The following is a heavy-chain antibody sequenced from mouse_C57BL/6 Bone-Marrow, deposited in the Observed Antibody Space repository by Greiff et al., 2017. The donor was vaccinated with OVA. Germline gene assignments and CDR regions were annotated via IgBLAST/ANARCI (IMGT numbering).Heavy chain of an antibody. V-gene: IGHV1-15*01. CDR3: TRGYSNYYAMDY. J-gene: IGHJ4*01. D-gene: IGHD2-5*01. CDR2: IDPETGGT. Sequence: VKLVESGAELVRPGASVTLSCKASGYTFTDYEMHWVKQTPVHGLEWIGAIDPETGGTAYNQKFKGKAILTADKSSSTAYMELRSLTSEDSAVYSCTRGYSNYYAMDYWGQGTSVTVSS. CDR1: GYTFTDYE.